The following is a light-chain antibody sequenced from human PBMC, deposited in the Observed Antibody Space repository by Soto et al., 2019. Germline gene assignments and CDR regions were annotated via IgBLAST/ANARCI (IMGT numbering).Light chain of an antibody. J-gene: IGKJ4*01. V-gene: IGKV3-20*01. CDR2: GAS. CDR1: QSVSSTY. Sequence: EIVLTQSPGTLSLSPGERATLSCRASQSVSSTYLAWYQQKPGQAPRXXIYGASSRATGIPDRFSGSGSGTDLTITISRLEPEDFKVYYCQQYGSSPLTFGGGTKVDIK. CDR3: QQYGSSPLT.